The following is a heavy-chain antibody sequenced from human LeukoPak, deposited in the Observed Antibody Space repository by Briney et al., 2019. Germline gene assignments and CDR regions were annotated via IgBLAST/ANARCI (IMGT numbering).Heavy chain of an antibody. Sequence: GGSLRLSCAASGFIFSSCEMNWVRQAPGKGLEWVSYISSSGSTIYYADSVKGRLTISRDNAKNSLYLQMNSLRAEDTAVYYCARGYNKIDYWGQGTLVTVSS. V-gene: IGHV3-48*03. CDR3: ARGYNKIDY. CDR1: GFIFSSCE. J-gene: IGHJ4*02. CDR2: ISSSGSTI. D-gene: IGHD5-24*01.